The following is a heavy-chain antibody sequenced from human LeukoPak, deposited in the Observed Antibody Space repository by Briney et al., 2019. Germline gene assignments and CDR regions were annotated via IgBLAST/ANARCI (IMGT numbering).Heavy chain of an antibody. Sequence: SETLSLTCTVSGGSISSDYWTWIRQPPGKGLEWIGYIFSSGSTNSNPSLKSRATISVDTSKNQFSLRLTSVTAADTAVYSCATVRFGHGVYWGQGTLVTVSS. V-gene: IGHV4-4*08. CDR3: ATVRFGHGVY. J-gene: IGHJ4*02. CDR1: GGSISSDY. CDR2: IFSSGST. D-gene: IGHD3-10*01.